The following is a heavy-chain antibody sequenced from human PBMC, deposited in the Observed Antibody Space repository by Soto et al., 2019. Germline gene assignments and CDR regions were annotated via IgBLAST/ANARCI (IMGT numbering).Heavy chain of an antibody. Sequence: SETLSLTCTVSNGSIGFFYWSWIRQPPGKTLEWIGYIYYSGSTNYNPSLKSRVTISVDTSKNQFSLKLRSATAADTAVYYCARVVVPAAPYFDYWGQGTVVTVSS. CDR1: NGSIGFFY. J-gene: IGHJ4*02. CDR3: ARVVVPAAPYFDY. CDR2: IYYSGST. D-gene: IGHD2-2*01. V-gene: IGHV4-59*01.